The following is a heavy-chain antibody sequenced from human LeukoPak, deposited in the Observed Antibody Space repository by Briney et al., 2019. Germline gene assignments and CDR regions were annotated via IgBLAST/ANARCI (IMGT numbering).Heavy chain of an antibody. D-gene: IGHD6-13*01. CDR2: ITTSDGNT. J-gene: IGHJ4*02. CDR1: GFTFSSYT. Sequence: GGSLRLSCAASGFTFSSYTMSWVRQAPGKGLEWVSTITTSDGNTYYADSVKGRFTVSRDNSKNTLFLQMNSLRAEDTAVYYCAKSDSPYSSSWYPWGYWGQGTLVTVSS. V-gene: IGHV3-23*01. CDR3: AKSDSPYSSSWYPWGY.